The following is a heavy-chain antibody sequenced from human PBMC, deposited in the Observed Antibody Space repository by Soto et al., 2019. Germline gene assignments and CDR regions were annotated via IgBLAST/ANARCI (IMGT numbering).Heavy chain of an antibody. D-gene: IGHD3-3*01. CDR3: AKDGPGYDFWSGYLDY. CDR1: GFTFSSYG. CDR2: ISYDGSNK. J-gene: IGHJ4*02. Sequence: GGSPRLSCAACGFTFSSYGMHGVRQEPGKGLKWVAVISYDGSNKYYADSVKGRFTISRDNSKNTLYLQMNSLRAEDTAVYYCAKDGPGYDFWSGYLDYWGQGTLVTVSS. V-gene: IGHV3-30*18.